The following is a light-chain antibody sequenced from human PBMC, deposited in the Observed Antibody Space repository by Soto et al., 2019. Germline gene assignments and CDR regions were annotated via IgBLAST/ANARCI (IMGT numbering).Light chain of an antibody. CDR3: QHYHSWPRT. Sequence: EIVMTQSPAPLSVSPGERATLSCRASPSINHNLAWYQQRPVQAPTLLIYDASTRATGVPARFSGSGSGTDFTLTISSLQSADLEMYHCQHYHSWPRTFGQGTKVEIK. V-gene: IGKV3-15*01. CDR2: DAS. J-gene: IGKJ1*01. CDR1: PSINHN.